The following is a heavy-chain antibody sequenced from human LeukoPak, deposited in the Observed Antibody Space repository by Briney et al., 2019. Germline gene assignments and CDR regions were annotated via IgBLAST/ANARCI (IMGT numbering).Heavy chain of an antibody. V-gene: IGHV4-39*01. D-gene: IGHD3-22*01. Sequence: PSETLSLTCTVSGGSISSSSYYWGWIRQPPGKGLEWIGSIYYSGSTYYNPSLKSRVTISVDTSKNQFSLKLSSVAAADTAVYYCARQFDSSGYPHYFDYWGQGTLVTVSS. CDR1: GGSISSSSYY. CDR2: IYYSGST. CDR3: ARQFDSSGYPHYFDY. J-gene: IGHJ4*02.